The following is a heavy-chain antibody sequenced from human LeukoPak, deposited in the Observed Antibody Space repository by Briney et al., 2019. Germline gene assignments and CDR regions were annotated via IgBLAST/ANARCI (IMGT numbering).Heavy chain of an antibody. CDR3: ARESSGYFY. CDR2: ISSSSSFR. J-gene: IGHJ4*02. V-gene: IGHV3-21*01. CDR1: GFTFSSYA. Sequence: GGSLRLSCAASGFTFSSYAMNWVRQAPGKGLEWVSSISSSSSFRYYADSVKGRFTISRDNAKNSLYLQMNSLRAEDTAVCYCARESSGYFYWGQGTLVTVSS. D-gene: IGHD3-22*01.